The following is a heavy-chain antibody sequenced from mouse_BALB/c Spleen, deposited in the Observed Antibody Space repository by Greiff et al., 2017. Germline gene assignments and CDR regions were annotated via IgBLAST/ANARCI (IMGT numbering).Heavy chain of an antibody. D-gene: IGHD1-2*01. CDR1: GFTFTDYY. CDR3: ERRRLRGYYAMDY. V-gene: IGHV7-3*02. J-gene: IGHJ4*01. CDR2: IRNKANGYTT. Sequence: EVNVVESGGGLVQPGGSLRLSCATSGFTFTDYYMSWVRQPPGKALEWLGFIRNKANGYTTEYSASVKGRFTISRDNSQSILYLQMNTLRAEDSATYYCERRRLRGYYAMDYWGQGTSVTVSS.